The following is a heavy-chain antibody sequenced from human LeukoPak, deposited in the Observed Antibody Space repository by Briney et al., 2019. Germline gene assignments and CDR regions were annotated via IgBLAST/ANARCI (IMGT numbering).Heavy chain of an antibody. V-gene: IGHV4-59*08. CDR3: ARHRYGDSVGDY. D-gene: IGHD4-17*01. Sequence: KPSETLSLTCTVSGGSISSYYWSWIRQPPGKGLEWIGYIYYSGSTNYNPSLKSRVTISVDTSKNQFSLKLSSVTAADTAVYYCARHRYGDSVGDYWGQGTLVTVSS. CDR1: GGSISSYY. J-gene: IGHJ4*02. CDR2: IYYSGST.